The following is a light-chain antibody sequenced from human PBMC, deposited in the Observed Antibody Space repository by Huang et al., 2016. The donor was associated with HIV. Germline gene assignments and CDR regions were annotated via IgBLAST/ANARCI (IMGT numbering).Light chain of an antibody. J-gene: IGKJ4*01. CDR3: QQRKSGLT. V-gene: IGKV3-11*01. CDR1: QDIDTS. CDR2: DAS. Sequence: EIVLTQSPATLSWYPGEKITLFCRASQDIDTSLAWYQQKPGQAPKLLLYDASQRVTGVPARFTGSGSGTEFALTISTLEFDDFAVYYCQQRKSGLTFGGGTKLEVK.